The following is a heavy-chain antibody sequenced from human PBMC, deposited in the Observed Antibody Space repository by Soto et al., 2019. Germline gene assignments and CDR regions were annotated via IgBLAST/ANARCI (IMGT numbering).Heavy chain of an antibody. J-gene: IGHJ5*02. CDR1: GFTFSSYA. D-gene: IGHD3-16*02. V-gene: IGHV3-23*01. CDR3: AGSSYVWGSYRPGGWFDP. CDR2: ISGSGGST. Sequence: GSLRLSCAASGFTFSSYAMSWVRQAPGKGLEWVSAISGSGGSTYYADSVKGRFTISRDNPKNTLYLQMNSLRAEDTAVYYCAGSSYVWGSYRPGGWFDPWGQGTLVTVSS.